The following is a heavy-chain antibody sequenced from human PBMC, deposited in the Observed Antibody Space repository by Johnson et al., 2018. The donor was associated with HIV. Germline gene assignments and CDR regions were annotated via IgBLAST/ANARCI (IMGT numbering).Heavy chain of an antibody. CDR1: GFTFSSYA. D-gene: IGHD6-6*01. V-gene: IGHV3-30-3*01. J-gene: IGHJ3*02. CDR2: ISYDGSNK. CDR3: AKGGIATRFFDI. Sequence: MQLVESGGGVVQPGRSLRLSCAASGFTFSSYAMHWVRQAPGKGLEWVAVISYDGSNKYYADSVKGRFTISRDNSKNTLYLQMNSLRAEDTALYYCAKGGIATRFFDIWGQGTMVTVSS.